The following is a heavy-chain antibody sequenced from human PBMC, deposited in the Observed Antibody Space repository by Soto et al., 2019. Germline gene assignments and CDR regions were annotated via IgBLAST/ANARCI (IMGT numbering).Heavy chain of an antibody. D-gene: IGHD3-3*01. CDR1: GYTFTSYG. V-gene: IGHV1-18*04. CDR3: ARGPRGGFWSGYAFYYYYGMDV. CDR2: ISAYNGNT. J-gene: IGHJ6*02. Sequence: ASVKVSCKASGYTFTSYGISWVRQAPGQGLEWMGWISAYNGNTNYAQKLQGRVTMTTDTSTSTAYMELRSLRSDDTAVYYCARGPRGGFWSGYAFYYYYGMDVWGQGTTVTGSS.